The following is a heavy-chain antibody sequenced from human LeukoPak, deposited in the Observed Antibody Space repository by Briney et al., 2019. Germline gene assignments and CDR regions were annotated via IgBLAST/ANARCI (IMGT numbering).Heavy chain of an antibody. CDR1: GYTFSSYA. Sequence: GGSLRLSCAASGYTFSSYAMSWVRQAPGKGLEWVSAISGSGGSTYYADSVKGRFTISRDNSKNTLYLQMNSLRAEDTAVYYCAKVKGSGSYYGYSAFDIWDQGTMVTVSS. J-gene: IGHJ3*02. CDR3: AKVKGSGSYYGYSAFDI. CDR2: ISGSGGST. D-gene: IGHD1-26*01. V-gene: IGHV3-23*01.